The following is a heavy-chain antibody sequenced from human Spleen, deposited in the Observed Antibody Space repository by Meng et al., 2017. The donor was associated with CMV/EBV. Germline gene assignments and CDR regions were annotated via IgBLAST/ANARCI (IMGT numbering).Heavy chain of an antibody. V-gene: IGHV3-33*03. CDR3: AKAKWVGGDWDYYFES. CDR2: IWYDGSDK. CDR1: GFTFSSHG. Sequence: GGSLRLSCAPSGFTFSSHGMHWVRQAPGKGLEWVAVIWYDGSDKYYGDSVKGRFTISRDDYRKTLYLQMNSLRVEDTAVYYCAKAKWVGGDWDYYFESWGQGTLVTVSS. D-gene: IGHD3/OR15-3a*01. J-gene: IGHJ4*02.